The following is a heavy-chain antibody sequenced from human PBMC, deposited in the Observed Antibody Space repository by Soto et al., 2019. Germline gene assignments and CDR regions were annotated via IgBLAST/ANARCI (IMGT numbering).Heavy chain of an antibody. Sequence: QVQLVESGGGVVQPGRYLTLSCAASGFTFSNYGMHWVRQAPGKGLEWVAVILNDGSNRYHADSVKDRFTISRDNSKNTLYLQMNSLRAEDTAVYYCARDDEYSGNGMDVWGQGTTVIVS. V-gene: IGHV3-33*01. J-gene: IGHJ6*02. CDR2: ILNDGSNR. D-gene: IGHD3-10*01. CDR3: ARDDEYSGNGMDV. CDR1: GFTFSNYG.